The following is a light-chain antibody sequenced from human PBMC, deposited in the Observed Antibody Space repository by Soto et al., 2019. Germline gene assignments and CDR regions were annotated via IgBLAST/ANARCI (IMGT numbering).Light chain of an antibody. CDR2: DVS. V-gene: IGLV2-14*01. CDR1: SSDVGGYNY. Sequence: SALTQPASVSGSPGQPITISCTGTSSDVGGYNYVSWYQQHPGKAPKLMIHDVSNRPSGVSNRFSGSKSGNTASLTISGLQAEDEADYYCSSYTSSSTVVFGGGTKLTVL. CDR3: SSYTSSSTVV. J-gene: IGLJ2*01.